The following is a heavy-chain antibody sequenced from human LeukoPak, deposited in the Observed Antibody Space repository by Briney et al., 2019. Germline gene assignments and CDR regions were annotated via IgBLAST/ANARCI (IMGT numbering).Heavy chain of an antibody. CDR3: AREGIRYYDGTSGY. CDR1: GFTFSSYG. D-gene: IGHD3-22*01. CDR2: IRYDGSNK. J-gene: IGHJ4*02. Sequence: GGSLRLSCAASGFTFSSYGMHWVRQAPGKGLEWVAFIRYDGSNKYYADSVKGRFTISRDNAKNSLYLQMNSLRAEDTAVYYCAREGIRYYDGTSGYWGQGTLVTVSS. V-gene: IGHV3-30*02.